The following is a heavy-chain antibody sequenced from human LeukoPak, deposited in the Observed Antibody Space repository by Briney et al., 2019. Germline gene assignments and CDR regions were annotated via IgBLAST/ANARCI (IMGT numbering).Heavy chain of an antibody. Sequence: SVKVSCKASGDTFNDYTFSWVRQAPGQGLEWMGRIMPFLDVASYAPKFQGRVTLTADKSTSTAYMELSDLKSEDTAVYYCARAAVVVTAAPSPDDYFDYWGQGTLVTVSS. CDR3: ARAAVVVTAAPSPDDYFDY. CDR1: GDTFNDYT. J-gene: IGHJ4*02. D-gene: IGHD2-21*02. CDR2: IMPFLDVA. V-gene: IGHV1-69*02.